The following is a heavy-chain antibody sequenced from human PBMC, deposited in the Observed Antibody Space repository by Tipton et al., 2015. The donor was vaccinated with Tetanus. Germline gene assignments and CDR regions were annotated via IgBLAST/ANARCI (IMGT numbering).Heavy chain of an antibody. D-gene: IGHD3-22*01. CDR2: ISWDGGST. CDR3: ARGADYYDSSGSPVLIDY. Sequence: SLRLSCAASGFTFDDYTMHWVRQAPGKGLEWVSLISWDGGSTYYADSVKGRLTISRDNSKNSLYLQMNSLRTEDTALYYCARGADYYDSSGSPVLIDYWGQGTLVTVSS. CDR1: GFTFDDYT. V-gene: IGHV3-43*01. J-gene: IGHJ4*02.